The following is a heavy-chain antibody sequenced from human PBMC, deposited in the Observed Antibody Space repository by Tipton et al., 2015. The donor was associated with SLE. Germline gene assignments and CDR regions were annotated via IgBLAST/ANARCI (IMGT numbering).Heavy chain of an antibody. CDR1: GFTFSSYW. Sequence: SLRLSCAASGFTFSSYWMHWVRQAPGKGLVWVAVISYDGSNKYYADSVKGRFTISRDNSKNTLYLQMNSLRAEDTAVYYCAKEFIGYSSGWYGDYYYGMDVWGQGTTVTVSS. CDR2: ISYDGSNK. J-gene: IGHJ6*02. V-gene: IGHV3-30*18. CDR3: AKEFIGYSSGWYGDYYYGMDV. D-gene: IGHD6-19*01.